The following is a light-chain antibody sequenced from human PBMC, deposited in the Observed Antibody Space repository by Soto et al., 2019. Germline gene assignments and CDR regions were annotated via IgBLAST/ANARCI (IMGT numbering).Light chain of an antibody. CDR3: QQYEKFTRT. V-gene: IGKV1-33*01. CDR1: QRLXSY. CDR2: DAS. J-gene: IGKJ4*01. Sequence: ILLTQSASSLSASVGDRVTITCRASQRLXSYFNWYQQKPGKAPKLLXDDASNLEKGGPSRLSGSGSGTDFTCTISSLQPDDGATYYCQQYEKFTRTFGGGTKVDIK.